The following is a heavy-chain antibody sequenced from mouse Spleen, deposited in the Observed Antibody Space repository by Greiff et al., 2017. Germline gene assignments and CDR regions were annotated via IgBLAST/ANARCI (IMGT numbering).Heavy chain of an antibody. Sequence: VMLVESGAELVRPGTSVKMSCKASGYTFTNYWIGWAKQRPGHGLEWIGDIYPGGGYTNYNEKFKGKATLTADKSSSTAYMQFSSLTSEDSAIYYCARLGGNLSMDYWGQGTSVTVSS. CDR2: IYPGGGYT. CDR1: GYTFTNYW. D-gene: IGHD2-1*01. V-gene: IGHV1-63*01. J-gene: IGHJ4*01. CDR3: ARLGGNLSMDY.